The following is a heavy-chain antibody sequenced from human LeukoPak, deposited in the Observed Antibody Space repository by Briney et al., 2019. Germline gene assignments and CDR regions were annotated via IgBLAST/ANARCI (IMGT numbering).Heavy chain of an antibody. CDR1: GFTFDDYA. D-gene: IGHD6-13*01. V-gene: IGHV3-9*01. CDR2: ISWNSGSI. J-gene: IGHJ4*02. CDR3: AKHSSSWSGYYFDY. Sequence: QPGRSLRLSCVASGFTFDDYAMHWVRQAPGKGLEWVSSISWNSGSIGYADSVMGRFTISRDNAKNSLYLEMNSLRPEDTALYYCAKHSSSWSGYYFDYWGQGTLVTVSS.